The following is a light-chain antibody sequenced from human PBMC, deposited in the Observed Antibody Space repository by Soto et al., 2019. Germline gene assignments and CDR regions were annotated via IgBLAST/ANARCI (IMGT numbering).Light chain of an antibody. V-gene: IGKV3-20*01. CDR1: QSVSSSY. CDR3: QLYDSSSWT. Sequence: EIVMTQSPATLSVSPGERATLSCRASQSVSSSYLAWYQQKPGQAPRLLIYGASSRATGIPGRFSGSGSGTDFTLTISRLETEDFAVYYCQLYDSSSWTFGQGTKVDI. J-gene: IGKJ1*01. CDR2: GAS.